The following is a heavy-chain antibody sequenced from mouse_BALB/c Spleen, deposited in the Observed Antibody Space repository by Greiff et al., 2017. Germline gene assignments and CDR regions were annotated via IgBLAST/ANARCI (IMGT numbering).Heavy chain of an antibody. CDR1: GFTFSSYG. D-gene: IGHD1-1*01. CDR2: ISSGGSYT. Sequence: EVQGVESGGDLVKPGGSLKLSCAASGFTFSSYGMSWVRQTPDKGLEWVATISSGGSYTYYPDSVKGRFTISRDNAKNTLYLQMSSLKSEDTAMYYCARHDYYGSSSDFDYWGQGTTLTVSS. J-gene: IGHJ2*01. V-gene: IGHV5-6*01. CDR3: ARHDYYGSSSDFDY.